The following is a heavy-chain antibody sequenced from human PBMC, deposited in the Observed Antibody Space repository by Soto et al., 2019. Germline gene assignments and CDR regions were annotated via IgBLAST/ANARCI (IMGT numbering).Heavy chain of an antibody. V-gene: IGHV4-34*01. CDR2: INHSGST. CDR1: GGSFIGYY. Sequence: QVQLQQWGAGLLKPSETLSLTCAVYGGSFIGYYWSWIRQPPGKGLEWIGEINHSGSTNYNPSLKSRVTISVDTSKNQFSLKLSSVTAADTAVYYCARAGDIVVVVAATPSHDYGDGFDYWGQGTLVTVSS. D-gene: IGHD2-15*01. CDR3: ARAGDIVVVVAATPSHDYGDGFDY. J-gene: IGHJ4*02.